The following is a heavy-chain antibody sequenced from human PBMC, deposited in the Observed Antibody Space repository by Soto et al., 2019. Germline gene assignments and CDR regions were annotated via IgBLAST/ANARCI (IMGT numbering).Heavy chain of an antibody. CDR1: GGSFSTGAYY. J-gene: IGHJ5*02. D-gene: IGHD6-13*01. V-gene: IGHV4-31*03. Sequence: SETLSLTCTVSGGSFSTGAYYWNWIRQHPERGLEWIGYIYYSGSPSYNPSLKSRVDMSVDTSKNQFSLKLRSLTDADTAVYYCSRGGFSSSGDLFDPRGQRISVTGSS. CDR3: SRGGFSSSGDLFDP. CDR2: IYYSGSP.